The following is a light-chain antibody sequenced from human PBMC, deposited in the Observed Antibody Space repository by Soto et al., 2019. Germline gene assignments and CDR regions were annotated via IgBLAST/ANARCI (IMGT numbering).Light chain of an antibody. J-gene: IGKJ1*01. CDR1: QNILSN. CDR2: GAS. CDR3: QQYNNWPIT. Sequence: EIVMTQSPATLSVSPGERATLSCRASQNILSNLAWYQQKPGQAPRLLIYGASTRATGIPARFSGSGSGTEFTLTISSLQSEDFEIYYCQQYNNWPITVGQGTKVDIK. V-gene: IGKV3-15*01.